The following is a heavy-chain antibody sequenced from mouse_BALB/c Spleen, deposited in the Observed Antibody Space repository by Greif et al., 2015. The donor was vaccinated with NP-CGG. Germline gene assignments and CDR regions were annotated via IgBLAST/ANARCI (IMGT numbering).Heavy chain of an antibody. D-gene: IGHD1-1*01. J-gene: IGHJ4*01. Sequence: QVQLKDSGPGLVQPSQSLSITCTVSGFSLTSYGVHWVRQSPGKGLEWLGVIWSGGSTDYNAAFISRLSISKDNSKSQVFFKMNSLQANDTAIYYCARNYGGGYYYAMDYWGQGTSVTVSS. CDR1: GFSLTSYG. CDR2: IWSGGST. CDR3: ARNYGGGYYYAMDY. V-gene: IGHV2-2*02.